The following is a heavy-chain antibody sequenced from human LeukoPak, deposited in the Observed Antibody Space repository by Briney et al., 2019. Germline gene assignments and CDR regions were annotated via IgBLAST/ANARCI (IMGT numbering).Heavy chain of an antibody. CDR2: ISYIGST. J-gene: IGHJ3*02. CDR3: ARDLVTVTKGSHI. Sequence: PSETLSLTCAVSGDSFSSHYWTWIRQPPGKGLEWIGYISYIGSTNYNPSLKSRVTISIDTSKNQFSLKLSSVTAADTAVYYCARDLVTVTKGSHIWGQGTMVSVSS. CDR1: GDSFSSHY. D-gene: IGHD4-17*01. V-gene: IGHV4-59*11.